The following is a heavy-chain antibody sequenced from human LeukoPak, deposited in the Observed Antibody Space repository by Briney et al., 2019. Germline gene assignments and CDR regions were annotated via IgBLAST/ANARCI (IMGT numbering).Heavy chain of an antibody. D-gene: IGHD3-22*01. Sequence: SVKASCKASGGAFSSYAISWVRQAPGQGLEWMGGIIPIFGTANYAQKFQGRVTITTDESTSTAYMELSSLRSEDTAVYYCAIYDSSGYYYGWFDPWGQGTLVTVSS. CDR3: AIYDSSGYYYGWFDP. CDR1: GGAFSSYA. J-gene: IGHJ5*02. CDR2: IIPIFGTA. V-gene: IGHV1-69*05.